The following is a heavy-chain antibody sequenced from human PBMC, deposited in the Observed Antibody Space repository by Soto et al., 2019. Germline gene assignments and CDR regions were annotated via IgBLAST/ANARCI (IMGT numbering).Heavy chain of an antibody. CDR3: ATRSTAFDY. Sequence: QVQLVQSGPEVKKPGASVKVSCKTSGYTFTSYGISWVRQAPGQGLEWMGWISTYKGNTNYAQKFQGRVTMTTDTSTSTADMELRSLTSDDTAVYYCATRSTAFDYWGQGTLVTVSS. CDR2: ISTYKGNT. V-gene: IGHV1-18*01. D-gene: IGHD3-3*01. CDR1: GYTFTSYG. J-gene: IGHJ4*02.